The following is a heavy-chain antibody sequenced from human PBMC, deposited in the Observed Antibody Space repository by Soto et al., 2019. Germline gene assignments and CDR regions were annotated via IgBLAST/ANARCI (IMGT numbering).Heavy chain of an antibody. Sequence: GSMRLSCAASGFTVSTSFMNWVRQATGKGLEWVSIIYSGGRTYYADSVKGRFTISRDNSKNTLYLQMNNLRVEDTALYYCARLIIPTAGWFFDSWGQGALVTVSS. CDR1: GFTVSTSF. V-gene: IGHV3-66*01. CDR2: IYSGGRT. D-gene: IGHD6-13*01. CDR3: ARLIIPTAGWFFDS. J-gene: IGHJ4*02.